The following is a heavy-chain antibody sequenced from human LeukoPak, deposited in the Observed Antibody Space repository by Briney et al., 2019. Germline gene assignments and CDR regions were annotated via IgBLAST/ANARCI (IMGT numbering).Heavy chain of an antibody. CDR3: ARARSEWELLPPSPFDY. Sequence: SETLSLTCSVSGVSISAYYWSWIRQPAGKGLEWIGRIYPGESIYASENTNYNPSLKSRVSMSGDTSKNQVSLKLSSVTAADTXVYYCARARSEWELLPPSPFDYWGQGTLVTVSS. V-gene: IGHV4-4*07. D-gene: IGHD1-26*01. CDR1: GVSISAYY. J-gene: IGHJ4*02. CDR2: IYPGESIYASENT.